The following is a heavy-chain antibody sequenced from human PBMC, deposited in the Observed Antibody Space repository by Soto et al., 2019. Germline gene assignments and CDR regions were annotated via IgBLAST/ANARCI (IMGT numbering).Heavy chain of an antibody. J-gene: IGHJ5*02. D-gene: IGHD3-10*01. Sequence: QVQLQESGPGLVKPSGTLSLTCGVSSGSIRSTNWWSWVRQPPGKGLEWIWEIFHSGSTKYNPSLKSRVTISVDNSKNEFSLKLTSVTAADTAVYYCARDVWFGKDNWFDPWGQGTLVTVSS. CDR1: SGSIRSTNW. CDR3: ARDVWFGKDNWFDP. V-gene: IGHV4-4*02. CDR2: IFHSGST.